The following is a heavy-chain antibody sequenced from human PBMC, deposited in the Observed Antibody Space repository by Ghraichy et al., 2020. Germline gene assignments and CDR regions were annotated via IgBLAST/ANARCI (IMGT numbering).Heavy chain of an antibody. CDR2: ISYDGSNK. CDR3: ASEIVVVPAATITAFDI. J-gene: IGHJ3*02. Sequence: GGSLRLSCAASGFTFSSYAMHWVRQAPGKGLEWVAVISYDGSNKYYADSVKGRFTISRDNSKNTLYLQMNSLRAEDTAVYYCASEIVVVPAATITAFDIWGQGTMVTVSS. D-gene: IGHD2-2*01. V-gene: IGHV3-30-3*01. CDR1: GFTFSSYA.